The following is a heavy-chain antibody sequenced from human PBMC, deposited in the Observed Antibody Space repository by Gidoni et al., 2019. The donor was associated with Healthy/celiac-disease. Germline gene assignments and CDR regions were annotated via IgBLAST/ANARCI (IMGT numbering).Heavy chain of an antibody. CDR1: GGSISSYY. Sequence: QVQLQESGPGLVKPSETLSLTCTVSGGSISSYYWSWIRQPPGKGLEWIGYIYHSGSTNYNPSLKSRVTISVDTSKNQFSLKLSSVTAADTAVYYCASTNWGGWYFDLWGRGTLVTVSS. D-gene: IGHD7-27*01. CDR3: ASTNWGGWYFDL. J-gene: IGHJ2*01. V-gene: IGHV4-59*08. CDR2: IYHSGST.